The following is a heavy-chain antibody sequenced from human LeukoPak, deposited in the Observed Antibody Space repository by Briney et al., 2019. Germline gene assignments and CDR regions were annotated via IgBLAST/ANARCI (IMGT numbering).Heavy chain of an antibody. Sequence: GGSLRLSCAVSGFTFDDYAMHWVRQVPGKGLEWVSGINWNSDSIGYADSVQGRFTTSRDNSKNTLYLQMNSLTPEDTAVYYCAKDRCSSTSCPNWFDPWGQGTLVTVSS. J-gene: IGHJ5*02. V-gene: IGHV3-9*01. CDR3: AKDRCSSTSCPNWFDP. D-gene: IGHD2-2*01. CDR1: GFTFDDYA. CDR2: INWNSDSI.